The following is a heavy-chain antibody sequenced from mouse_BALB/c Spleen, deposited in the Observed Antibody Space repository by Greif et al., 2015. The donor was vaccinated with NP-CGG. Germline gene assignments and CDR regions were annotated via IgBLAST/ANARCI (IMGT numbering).Heavy chain of an antibody. D-gene: IGHD2-4*01. CDR3: ARDYGYWYFDV. V-gene: IGHV1-7*01. CDR1: GYTFTSYW. Sequence: QVQLQQSGAELAKPGASVKMSCKASGYTFTSYWMHWVKQRPGQGLEWIGYINPSTGYTEYNQKFKDKATLTADKSSSTANMQLNSLTSEDSAVYYGARDYGYWYFDVWGAGSTVTVAS. CDR2: INPSTGYT. J-gene: IGHJ1*01.